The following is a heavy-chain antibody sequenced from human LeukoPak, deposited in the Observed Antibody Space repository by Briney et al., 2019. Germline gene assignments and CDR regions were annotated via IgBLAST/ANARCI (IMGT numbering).Heavy chain of an antibody. D-gene: IGHD1-26*01. Sequence: GGSLRLSCAASGFTFSSHTMNWVRQAPGKGLQWVGRTGNKASRYTTEYAASVKGRFTISRDDSKNSLYLQMNSLKTEDTALYYCTRGYSGRSVYAFDIWGQGTMVTVSS. CDR2: TGNKASRYTT. J-gene: IGHJ3*02. CDR1: GFTFSSHT. CDR3: TRGYSGRSVYAFDI. V-gene: IGHV3-72*01.